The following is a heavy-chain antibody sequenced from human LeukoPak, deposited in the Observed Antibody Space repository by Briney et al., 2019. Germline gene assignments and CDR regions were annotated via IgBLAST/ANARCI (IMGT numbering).Heavy chain of an antibody. Sequence: GGSLRLSCAASGFTFTNYAMNWVRQAPGKGLEWVSAISGSGGSAYYADSVKGRFTISRDNSKNSLYLQTNSLRAEDTAVYYCARAQYYSDSTGYYYLHYWGQGTLVTVSS. CDR2: ISGSGGSA. J-gene: IGHJ4*02. CDR1: GFTFTNYA. D-gene: IGHD3-22*01. V-gene: IGHV3-23*01. CDR3: ARAQYYSDSTGYYYLHY.